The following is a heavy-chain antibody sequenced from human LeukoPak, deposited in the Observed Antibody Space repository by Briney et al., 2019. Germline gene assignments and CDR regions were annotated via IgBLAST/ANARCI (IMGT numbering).Heavy chain of an antibody. CDR3: ARASYCSSTSCYRFGGSYYEYYFDY. V-gene: IGHV3-30-3*01. D-gene: IGHD2-2*01. Sequence: GRSLRLSCAASGFTFSSYAMHWVRQAPGKGLEWVAVISYDGSNKYYADSVKGRFTISRDNSKNTLYLQMNSLRAEDTAVYYCARASYCSSTSCYRFGGSYYEYYFDYWGQGTLVTVSS. J-gene: IGHJ4*02. CDR1: GFTFSSYA. CDR2: ISYDGSNK.